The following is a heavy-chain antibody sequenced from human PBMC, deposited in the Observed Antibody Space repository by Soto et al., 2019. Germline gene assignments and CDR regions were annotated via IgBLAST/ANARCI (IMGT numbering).Heavy chain of an antibody. Sequence: GGSLRLSCAASGFTFSSYWMSWVRQAPGKGLEWVANIKQDGSEKYYVDSVKGRFTISRDNSKNTLFLQMNSLRAEDTALYYCAKSDSTVYIPYLANGGQGTLVTVP. D-gene: IGHD3-22*01. J-gene: IGHJ4*02. CDR2: IKQDGSEK. CDR3: AKSDSTVYIPYLAN. V-gene: IGHV3-7*05. CDR1: GFTFSSYW.